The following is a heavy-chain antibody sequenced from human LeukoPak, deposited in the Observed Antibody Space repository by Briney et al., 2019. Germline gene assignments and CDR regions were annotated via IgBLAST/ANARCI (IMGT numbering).Heavy chain of an antibody. CDR1: GFTFSSYS. D-gene: IGHD3-3*01. CDR2: ISSSSSYI. Sequence: PGGSLRLSCAASGFTFSSYSMNWVRQAPGKGLEWVSSISSSSSYIYYADSVKGRFTISRDNAKNSLYLQMNSLRAEDTAVYYCASTPDFWSGYSNWFDPWGQGTLVTVSS. CDR3: ASTPDFWSGYSNWFDP. J-gene: IGHJ5*02. V-gene: IGHV3-21*01.